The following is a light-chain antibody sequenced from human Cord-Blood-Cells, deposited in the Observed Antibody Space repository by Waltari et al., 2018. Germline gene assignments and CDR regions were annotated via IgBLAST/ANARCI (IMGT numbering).Light chain of an antibody. Sequence: QSALTQPASVSGSPGQSITISCTGTSSDVGGYNYVSWYQQHPGKAPKLMIYDVSNRPSGVSTRFSGSTSANTASLTISGLQAEDEADYYCSSYTSSSTLEVFGGGTKLTVL. CDR3: SSYTSSSTLEV. CDR1: SSDVGGYNY. J-gene: IGLJ3*02. V-gene: IGLV2-14*01. CDR2: DVS.